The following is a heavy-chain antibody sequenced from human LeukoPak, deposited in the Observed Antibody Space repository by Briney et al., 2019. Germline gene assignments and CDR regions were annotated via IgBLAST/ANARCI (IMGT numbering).Heavy chain of an antibody. J-gene: IGHJ4*02. V-gene: IGHV1-18*01. CDR2: ISAYNGNT. CDR1: GYTFTSYG. D-gene: IGHD3-9*01. CDR3: ARDYDILTGLRKALDY. Sequence: ASVKVSCKASGYTFTSYGISWVRQAPGQGLEWMGWISAYNGNTNYAQKLQGRVTMTTDTSTSTAYMELRSLRSDDTAVYYCARDYDILTGLRKALDYWGQGTLVTVSS.